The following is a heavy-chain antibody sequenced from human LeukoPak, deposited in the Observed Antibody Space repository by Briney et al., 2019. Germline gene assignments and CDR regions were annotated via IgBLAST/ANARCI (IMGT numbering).Heavy chain of an antibody. CDR3: ARDPHSMVRGVIKGVDQGSY. J-gene: IGHJ4*02. CDR1: GGTFSSYA. Sequence: GASVKVSCKASGGTFSSYAISWVRQAPGQGLEWMGGIIPIFGTANYAQKFQGRVTITADESTSTAYMELSSLRSEDTAVYYCARDPHSMVRGVIKGVDQGSYWGQGTLVTVSS. V-gene: IGHV1-69*13. D-gene: IGHD3-10*01. CDR2: IIPIFGTA.